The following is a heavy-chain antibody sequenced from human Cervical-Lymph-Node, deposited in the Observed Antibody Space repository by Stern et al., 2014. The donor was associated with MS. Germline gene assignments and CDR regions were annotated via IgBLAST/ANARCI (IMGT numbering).Heavy chain of an antibody. CDR3: ARDYIVVVQAANDPRNYYYYGMDV. Sequence: VQLVESGAEVTKPGASVKVSCKASGYTFTNYYMHWVRPAPGQGLEWMGIINTSGGDTGYAQKFQGRVTMTRDTSTSTVYMELSSLRFEDTAVYYCARDYIVVVQAANDPRNYYYYGMDVWGQGTTVTVSS. CDR1: GYTFTNYY. V-gene: IGHV1-46*01. CDR2: INTSGGDT. J-gene: IGHJ6*02. D-gene: IGHD2-2*01.